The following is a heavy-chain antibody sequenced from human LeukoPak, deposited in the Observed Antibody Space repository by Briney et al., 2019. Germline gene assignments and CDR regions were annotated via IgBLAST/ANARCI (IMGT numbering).Heavy chain of an antibody. CDR1: GYTLTELS. CDR3: ARGARRYSSGYDPFDY. D-gene: IGHD6-19*01. J-gene: IGHJ4*02. CDR2: FDPEDGET. V-gene: IGHV1-24*01. Sequence: ASVKVSCKVSGYTLTELSMHWVRQAPGKGLEWMGGFDPEDGETIYAQKFQGRVTMTEDTSTDTAYMELRSLRSDDTAVYYCARGARRYSSGYDPFDYWGQGTLVTVSS.